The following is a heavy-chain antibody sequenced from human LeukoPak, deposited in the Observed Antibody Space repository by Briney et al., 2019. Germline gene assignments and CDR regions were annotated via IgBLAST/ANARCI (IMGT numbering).Heavy chain of an antibody. CDR2: INPNSGGT. V-gene: IGHV1-2*06. D-gene: IGHD2-15*01. J-gene: IGHJ6*03. CDR3: ARVSHTKKREGYCSGGSCGYYYYMDV. Sequence: GASVKVSCKASGYTFTGYYMHWVRQAPGQGLEWMGRINPNSGGTNYAQKFQGRVTMTRDTSISTAYMELSRLRSDDTAVYYCARVSHTKKREGYCSGGSCGYYYYMDVWGKGTTVTVS. CDR1: GYTFTGYY.